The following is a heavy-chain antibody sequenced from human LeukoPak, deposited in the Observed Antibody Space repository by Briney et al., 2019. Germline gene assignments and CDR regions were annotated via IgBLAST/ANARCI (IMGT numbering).Heavy chain of an antibody. D-gene: IGHD6-13*01. CDR2: ISGSGGNT. CDR1: GFTFSSYA. Sequence: GGSLRLSCAASGFTFSSYAINWVRQAPGKGLEWVSAISGSGGNTYYADSVKGRFTISRDNSKNTVYLQMNSLTAEDTAVYHCARENSEAGTRTLDHWGQGTLVTVSS. CDR3: ARENSEAGTRTLDH. V-gene: IGHV3-23*01. J-gene: IGHJ5*02.